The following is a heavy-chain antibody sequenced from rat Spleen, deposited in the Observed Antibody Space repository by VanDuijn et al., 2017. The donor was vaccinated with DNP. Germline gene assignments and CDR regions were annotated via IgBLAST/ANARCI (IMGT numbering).Heavy chain of an antibody. V-gene: IGHV5-22*01. CDR1: GFTFSDFY. Sequence: EVQLVESGGGLVQPGRSLKLSCAASGFTFSDFYMAWVRQAPTKGLEWVAFISSAACRTYYSDSVKGRFAISRDNAKSTLYLQMNSLRSEDKATYYCGRGNSGHFDYWGQGVMVTVSS. J-gene: IGHJ2*01. CDR2: ISSAACRT. CDR3: GRGNSGHFDY. D-gene: IGHD4-3*01.